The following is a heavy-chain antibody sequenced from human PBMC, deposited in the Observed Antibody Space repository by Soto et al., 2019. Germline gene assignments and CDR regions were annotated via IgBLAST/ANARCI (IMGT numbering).Heavy chain of an antibody. CDR3: ARYAAEVATFFDH. CDR2: ISGSSGSK. V-gene: IGHV3-11*06. D-gene: IGHD5-12*01. J-gene: IGHJ4*02. CDR1: GFIFNDYY. Sequence: GGSLRLSCAASGFIFNDYYVSWIRQAPGKGLEWLSNISGSSGSKKYADAGKGRFTISRDNAKKSLYLEMRSLRAEDTAVYYCARYAAEVATFFDHWGQGTLVTVSS.